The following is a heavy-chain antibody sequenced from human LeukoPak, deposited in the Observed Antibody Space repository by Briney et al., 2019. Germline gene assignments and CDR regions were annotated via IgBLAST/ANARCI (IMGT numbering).Heavy chain of an antibody. CDR2: ISGSGGST. J-gene: IGHJ6*03. CDR1: GFTFSSYA. V-gene: IGHV3-23*01. CDR3: AKDSNTKSKNPFPGYYFFFYQGG. Sequence: GGSLRLSCAASGFTFSSYAMSWVRQAPGKGLEWVSAISGSGGSTYYADSVKGRFTISRDNSKNTLYLQMNSLRAEATAVYYCAKDSNTKSKNPFPGYYFFFYQGGLGQGDT.